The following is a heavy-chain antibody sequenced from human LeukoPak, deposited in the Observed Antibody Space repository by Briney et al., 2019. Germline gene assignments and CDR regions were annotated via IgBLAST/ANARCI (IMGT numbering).Heavy chain of an antibody. CDR2: INHSGST. V-gene: IGHV4-34*01. CDR3: ASDISGSYLGD. D-gene: IGHD1-26*01. Sequence: SETLSLTCAVYGGSFSGYYWSWIRQPPGKGLEWIGEINHSGSTNYDPSLKSRVTISVDTSKNQFSLKLSSVTAADTAVYYCASDISGSYLGDWGQGTLVTVSS. J-gene: IGHJ4*02. CDR1: GGSFSGYY.